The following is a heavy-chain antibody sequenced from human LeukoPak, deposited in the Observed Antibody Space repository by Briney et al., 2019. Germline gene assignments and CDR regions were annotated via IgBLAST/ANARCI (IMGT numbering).Heavy chain of an antibody. CDR3: ANIGSSSPIDY. Sequence: GGTLRLSCAASGFTFSGYGMSWVRQAPGKGLEWVSAISGSGGSTYYADSVKGRFTISRDNSKNTLYLQMNSLRAEDTAVYYCANIGSSSPIDYWGQGTLVTVSS. CDR2: ISGSGGST. V-gene: IGHV3-23*01. D-gene: IGHD6-6*01. J-gene: IGHJ4*02. CDR1: GFTFSGYG.